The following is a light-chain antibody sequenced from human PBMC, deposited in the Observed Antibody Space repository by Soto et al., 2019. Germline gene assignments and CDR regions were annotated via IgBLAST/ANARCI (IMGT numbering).Light chain of an antibody. CDR2: WAS. V-gene: IGKV4-1*01. J-gene: IGKJ5*01. CDR3: QQYYGTPFT. CDR1: QSVLSSSNNRNY. Sequence: DIVMTQSPDSLAVSLGEGAAINCKSSQSVLSSSNNRNYLAWYQQKPGQPPKLLIYWASTRESGVPDRFSGSGSGTDITLTISSLQAEDVAVYYCQQYYGTPFTFGQGTRLEIK.